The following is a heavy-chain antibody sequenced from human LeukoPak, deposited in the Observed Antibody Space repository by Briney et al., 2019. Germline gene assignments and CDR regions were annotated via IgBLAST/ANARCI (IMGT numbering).Heavy chain of an antibody. CDR3: ARAPQWARLDY. V-gene: IGHV3-53*01. D-gene: IGHD2-8*01. CDR2: IYSGGST. CDR1: GFTVSSNY. J-gene: IGHJ4*02. Sequence: PGGSLRLSSAASGFTVSSNYMSWVRQAPGKGLEWVSVIYSGGSTYYADSVKGRFTISRDNSKNTLYLQMNSLRAEDTAVYYCARAPQWARLDYWGQGTLVTVSS.